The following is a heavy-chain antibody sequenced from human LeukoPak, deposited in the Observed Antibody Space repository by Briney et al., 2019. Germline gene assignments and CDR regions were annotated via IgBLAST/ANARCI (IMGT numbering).Heavy chain of an antibody. CDR3: ALKRRWEWLVGGDAFDI. CDR2: ISTNNGNT. D-gene: IGHD6-19*01. CDR1: GYTFTSYG. J-gene: IGHJ3*02. Sequence: ASVKVSCKASGYTFTSYGIIWVRQAPGQGLEWMGWISTNNGNTNYAQKFQGRVTMTRDTSTSTVYMELSSLRSEDTAVYYCALKRRWEWLVGGDAFDIWGQGTMVTVSS. V-gene: IGHV1-18*01.